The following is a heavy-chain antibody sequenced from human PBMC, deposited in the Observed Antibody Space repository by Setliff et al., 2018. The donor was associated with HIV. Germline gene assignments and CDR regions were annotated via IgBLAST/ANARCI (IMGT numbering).Heavy chain of an antibody. V-gene: IGHV1-46*01. Sequence: ASVKVSCKASGYTFTSYYMHWVRQAPGQGLEWMGIINPSGGSTSYAQKFQSRVTMTRDTSTSTVYMELSSLRSEDTAVYYCARVARRGYFDYWGQGTLVTVSS. D-gene: IGHD6-6*01. CDR2: INPSGGST. J-gene: IGHJ4*02. CDR1: GYTFTSYY. CDR3: ARVARRGYFDY.